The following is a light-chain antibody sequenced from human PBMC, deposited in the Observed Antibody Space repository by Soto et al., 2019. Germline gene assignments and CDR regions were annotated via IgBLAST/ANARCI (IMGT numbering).Light chain of an antibody. CDR1: SSDVGGYRY. V-gene: IGLV2-8*01. CDR3: RSNAGSNRV. J-gene: IGLJ1*01. CDR2: EVT. Sequence: QTVLTQPPSASGTTGQTVTISCTGTSSDVGGYRYVAWYEQHSGKASKLVMYEVTKRPSEDPHRFSVSKSGNTASLTDSGIQAEDKADYYCRSNAGSNRVVGTGTNVTVL.